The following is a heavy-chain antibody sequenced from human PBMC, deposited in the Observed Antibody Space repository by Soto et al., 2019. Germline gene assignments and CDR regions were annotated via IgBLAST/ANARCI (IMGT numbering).Heavy chain of an antibody. CDR2: IYYSGST. D-gene: IGHD6-13*01. J-gene: IGHJ4*02. V-gene: IGHV4-30-4*01. CDR3: AIRHSSTYFDY. Sequence: QVQLQESGPGLVKPSQTLSLTCTVSGGSISSGDYYWSWIRQPPGKGLEWIGSIYYSGSTYYNPSLKSRVTKSVVTSKNQLSLKLNSVTAADTTVYYCAIRHSSTYFDYWGQGTLVTVSS. CDR1: GGSISSGDYY.